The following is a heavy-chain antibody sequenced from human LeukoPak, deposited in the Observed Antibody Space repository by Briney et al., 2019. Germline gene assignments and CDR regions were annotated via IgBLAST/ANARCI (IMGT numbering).Heavy chain of an antibody. D-gene: IGHD3-9*01. J-gene: IGHJ6*02. Sequence: PSETLSLTCAVSGGSFSGYYWSWIRQPPGKGLEWIGEINHSGSTNYNPSLKSRVTISVDTSKNQFSLKLSSVTAADSAVYYCARVDVLRYFDWSYYYGMDVWGQGTTVTVSS. V-gene: IGHV4-34*01. CDR2: INHSGST. CDR1: GGSFSGYY. CDR3: ARVDVLRYFDWSYYYGMDV.